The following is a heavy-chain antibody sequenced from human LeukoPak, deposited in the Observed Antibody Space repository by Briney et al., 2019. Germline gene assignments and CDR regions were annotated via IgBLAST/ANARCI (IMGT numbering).Heavy chain of an antibody. Sequence: ASVKVSCKASGGTFSSYAISWVRQAPGQGLEWMGIINPSGGSTSYAQKFQGRVTMTRDTSTSTVYMELSSLRSEDTAVYYCARGIAAAGRNWFDPWGQGTLVTVSS. J-gene: IGHJ5*02. V-gene: IGHV1-46*01. D-gene: IGHD6-13*01. CDR1: GGTFSSYA. CDR2: INPSGGST. CDR3: ARGIAAAGRNWFDP.